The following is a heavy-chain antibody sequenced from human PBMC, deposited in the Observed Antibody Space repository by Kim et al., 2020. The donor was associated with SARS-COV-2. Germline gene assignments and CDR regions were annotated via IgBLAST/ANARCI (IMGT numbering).Heavy chain of an antibody. D-gene: IGHD6-13*01. CDR1: GYTFTSYD. CDR3: ARGPLAAAAGTYYYYYYGMDV. J-gene: IGHJ6*02. CDR2: MNPNSGNK. V-gene: IGHV1-8*01. Sequence: SVKVSCKASGYTFTSYDINWVRQATGQGLEWMGWMNPNSGNKGYAQKFQGRVTMTRNTSISTAYMELSSLRSEDTAVYYCARGPLAAAAGTYYYYYYGMDVWGQGTTVTVSS.